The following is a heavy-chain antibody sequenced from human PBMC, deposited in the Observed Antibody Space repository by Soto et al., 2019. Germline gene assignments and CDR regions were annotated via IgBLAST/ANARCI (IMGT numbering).Heavy chain of an antibody. CDR1: GGSISSSSYY. CDR2: IYYSGST. Sequence: QLQLQESGPGLVKPSETLSLTCTVSGGSISSSSYYWGWIRQPPGMGLEWIGSIYYSGSTSYNPSLKSRVTRSVDTSKNQFSRKLSSVTAADTAVYYCARQWRDSNYVDAFDIWGQGTMVTVSS. D-gene: IGHD4-4*01. V-gene: IGHV4-39*01. CDR3: ARQWRDSNYVDAFDI. J-gene: IGHJ3*02.